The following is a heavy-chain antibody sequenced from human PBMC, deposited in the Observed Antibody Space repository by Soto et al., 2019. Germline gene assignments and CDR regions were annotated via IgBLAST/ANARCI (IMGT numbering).Heavy chain of an antibody. D-gene: IGHD6-19*01. V-gene: IGHV4-39*01. CDR3: ARHYSSGSRNWFDP. CDR1: GGSLNSSSYF. J-gene: IGHJ5*02. CDR2: IYYSGST. Sequence: SETLSLTXSVSGGSLNSSSYFWGGVRQPPGKGLEWIGSIYYSGSTYYNPSLRSRVTISVDTSKNQFSLKLSSVTAADTAVLYFARHYSSGSRNWFDPWGQGTLVTVSS.